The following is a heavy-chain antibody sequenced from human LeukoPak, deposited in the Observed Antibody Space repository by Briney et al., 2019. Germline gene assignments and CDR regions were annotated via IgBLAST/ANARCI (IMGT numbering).Heavy chain of an antibody. J-gene: IGHJ4*02. Sequence: GGSLRLSCAASGFTFSTFAMSWVRQAPGKGLEWFSTISGSGTSTYFADSVKGRFTISRDDSKNTLYLQMNSLRAEDTAVYYCAKDPEQLIGYCSGGTCSLRYWGQGTLVTVSS. CDR2: ISGSGTST. CDR3: AKDPEQLIGYCSGGTCSLRY. D-gene: IGHD2-15*01. CDR1: GFTFSTFA. V-gene: IGHV3-23*01.